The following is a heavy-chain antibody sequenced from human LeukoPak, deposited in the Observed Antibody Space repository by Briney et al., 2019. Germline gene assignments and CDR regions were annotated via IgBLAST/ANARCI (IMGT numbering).Heavy chain of an antibody. CDR3: AKTNYSGSYYFDS. D-gene: IGHD1-26*01. V-gene: IGHV3-23*01. CDR2: FSASGGTT. CDR1: GFTFSRSA. Sequence: GGSLRLSCAASGFTFSRSAMNWVRQAPRKGLEWVSSFSASGGTTYYADSVKGRFTISRDNSKNTLSVQMNSLRAEDTAVYYCAKTNYSGSYYFDSWGQGTLVTVSS. J-gene: IGHJ4*02.